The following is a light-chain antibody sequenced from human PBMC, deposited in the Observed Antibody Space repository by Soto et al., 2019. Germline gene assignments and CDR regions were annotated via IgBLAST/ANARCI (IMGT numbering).Light chain of an antibody. CDR3: SSFAGSPVV. CDR2: EVS. J-gene: IGLJ2*01. CDR1: RNDVGGFNY. Sequence: QSALTQPPSASGSPGQSVTISCTGTRNDVGGFNYVSWYQQHPGKAPKLIIYEVSKRPSGVPDRFSGSRSGNTASLTVSGLQAEDEADYYCSSFAGSPVVFGGGTKLTVL. V-gene: IGLV2-8*01.